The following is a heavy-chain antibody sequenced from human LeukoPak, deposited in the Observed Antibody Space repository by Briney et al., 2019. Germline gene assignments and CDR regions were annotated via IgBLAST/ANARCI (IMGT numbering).Heavy chain of an antibody. Sequence: GGSLRLSCAASGFRFNTFWMSWVRQAPGKGLEWVSYISSSGSTIYYADSVKGRFTISRDNAKNSLYLQMNSLRAEDTAVYYCAELGMIGGVWGKGTTVTISS. J-gene: IGHJ6*04. CDR3: AELGMIGGV. CDR2: ISSSGSTI. CDR1: GFRFNTFW. V-gene: IGHV3-48*04. D-gene: IGHD3-10*02.